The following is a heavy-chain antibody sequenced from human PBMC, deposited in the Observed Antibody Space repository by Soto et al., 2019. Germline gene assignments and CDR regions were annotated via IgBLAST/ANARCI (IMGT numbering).Heavy chain of an antibody. Sequence: HGGSLELCCAASGFTFWSYIMNWVRQAPGKGLEWVSSISSSSSYIYYADSVKGRFTISRDNAKNSLYLQMNSLRAEDTAVYYCASFDILTQGPHWFDPWGQGTLVTVSS. J-gene: IGHJ5*02. CDR3: ASFDILTQGPHWFDP. V-gene: IGHV3-21*01. D-gene: IGHD3-9*01. CDR2: ISSSSSYI. CDR1: GFTFWSYI.